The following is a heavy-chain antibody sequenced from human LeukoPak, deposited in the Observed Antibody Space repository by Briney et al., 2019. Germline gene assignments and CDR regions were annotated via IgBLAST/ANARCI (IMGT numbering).Heavy chain of an antibody. CDR2: IIPIFGTA. D-gene: IGHD3-22*01. J-gene: IGHJ3*02. Sequence: SVKVSCKASGYTFNRYAMNWVRQAPGQGLEWMGGIIPIFGTANYAQKFQGRVTITADESTSTAYMELSSLRSEDTAVYYCARSVPPGSYYYDSSGYYAAFDIWGQGTMVTVSS. CDR3: ARSVPPGSYYYDSSGYYAAFDI. V-gene: IGHV1-69*13. CDR1: GYTFNRYA.